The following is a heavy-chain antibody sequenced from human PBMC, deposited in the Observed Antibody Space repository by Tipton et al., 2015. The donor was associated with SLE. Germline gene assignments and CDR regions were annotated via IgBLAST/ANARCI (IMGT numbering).Heavy chain of an antibody. CDR3: ARVLSVTTVWWFDP. CDR1: GYMFSDSY. V-gene: IGHV1-2*02. D-gene: IGHD4-17*01. CDR2: IYPLTGVT. J-gene: IGHJ5*02. Sequence: QSGPEVKKPGASVKVSCKASGYMFSDSYLHWVRQAPGQGLEWMGWIYPLTGVTNYAQKFQGRVSMTRDTSISTAYMELSRLTSDDTAVYYCARVLSVTTVWWFDPWGQGTLVTVSS.